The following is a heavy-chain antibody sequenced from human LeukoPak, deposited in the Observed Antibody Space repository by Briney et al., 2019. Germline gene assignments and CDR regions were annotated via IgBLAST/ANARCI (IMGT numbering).Heavy chain of an antibody. CDR2: INPNSGGT. CDR3: AREGANDDYSNYYFDY. D-gene: IGHD4-11*01. Sequence: ASVKVSCKASGYAFTGYYMHWVRQAPGQGLEWMGWINPNSGGTNYAQKFQGRVTMTRDTSISIAYMELSSLRSDDTAVYYCAREGANDDYSNYYFDYWGQGTLVTVSS. CDR1: GYAFTGYY. J-gene: IGHJ4*02. V-gene: IGHV1-2*02.